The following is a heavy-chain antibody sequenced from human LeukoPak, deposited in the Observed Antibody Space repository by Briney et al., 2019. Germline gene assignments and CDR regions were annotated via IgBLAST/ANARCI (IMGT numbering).Heavy chain of an antibody. D-gene: IGHD2-2*01. CDR1: GLTFSDYY. Sequence: PGGSLRLSCAASGLTFSDYYMSWIRQAPGKGLEWVSYISSSGSTIYYADSVKGRFTISRDNAKNSLYLQMNSLRAEDTAVYYCARDAPGGDIVVEESAFDIWGQGTMVTASS. CDR3: ARDAPGGDIVVEESAFDI. V-gene: IGHV3-11*01. CDR2: ISSSGSTI. J-gene: IGHJ3*02.